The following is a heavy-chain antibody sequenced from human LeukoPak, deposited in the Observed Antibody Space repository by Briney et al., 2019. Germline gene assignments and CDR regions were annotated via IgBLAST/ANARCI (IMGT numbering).Heavy chain of an antibody. V-gene: IGHV3-23*01. CDR3: ATAYCSSTSCPT. Sequence: PGGSLSLSCAASGFTFSSYAMSWVRQAPGKGLEWVSSINDSGDSTYYADSLKGRFTISRGNSKNTLYLLMNNLRAEDTAIFYCATAYCSSTSCPTWGQGTLVTVSS. J-gene: IGHJ5*02. D-gene: IGHD2-2*01. CDR2: INDSGDST. CDR1: GFTFSSYA.